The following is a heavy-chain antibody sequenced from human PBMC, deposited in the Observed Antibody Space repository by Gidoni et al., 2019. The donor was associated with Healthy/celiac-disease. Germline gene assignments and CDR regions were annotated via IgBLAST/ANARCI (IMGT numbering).Heavy chain of an antibody. V-gene: IGHV3-21*01. CDR1: GFTFSSYS. CDR3: ARGSNTAMALSDY. Sequence: EVQLVESGGGLVKPGGSLRLSCAASGFTFSSYSMNWVRQAPGKGLEWVSSISSSSSYIYYADSVKGRFTISRDNAKNSLYLQMNSLRAEDTAVYYCARGSNTAMALSDYWGQGTLVTVSS. CDR2: ISSSSSYI. J-gene: IGHJ4*02. D-gene: IGHD5-18*01.